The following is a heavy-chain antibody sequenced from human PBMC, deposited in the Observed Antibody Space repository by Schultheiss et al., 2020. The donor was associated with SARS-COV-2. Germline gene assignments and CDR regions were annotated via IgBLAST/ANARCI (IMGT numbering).Heavy chain of an antibody. Sequence: SQTLSLTCTVSGGSISSGSYYWSWIRQPPGKGLEWIGSIYYSGSTYYNPSLKSRVTISVDTSKNQFSLKLSSVTAADTAVYYCARDSDYYYDSSGYYDYWGQGTLVTVSS. D-gene: IGHD3-22*01. V-gene: IGHV4-39*07. J-gene: IGHJ4*02. CDR2: IYYSGST. CDR1: GGSISSGSYY. CDR3: ARDSDYYYDSSGYYDY.